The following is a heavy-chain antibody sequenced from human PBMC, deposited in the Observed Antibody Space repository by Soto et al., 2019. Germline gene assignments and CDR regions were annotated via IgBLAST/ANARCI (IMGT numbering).Heavy chain of an antibody. CDR3: ARDPFDCGDGCYSNY. J-gene: IGHJ4*02. D-gene: IGHD2-21*02. Sequence: GGSLRLSCAASGFTSGFAFTNYWMHWVHQAPGKGLEWVSYISSSSSSKFYADSVKDRFTISRDNAKSSLYLQMNSLRAEDTAVYYCARDPFDCGDGCYSNYWGQGTLVTVSS. V-gene: IGHV3-21*01. CDR2: ISSSSSSK. CDR1: GFAFTNYW.